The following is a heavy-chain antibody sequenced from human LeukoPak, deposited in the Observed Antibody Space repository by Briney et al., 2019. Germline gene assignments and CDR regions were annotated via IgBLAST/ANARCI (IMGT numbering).Heavy chain of an antibody. Sequence: ASVKVSCTASGYTFTSYAMNWVRQAPGQGLEWMGWINTNTGNPTYAQGFTGRFVFSLDTSVSTAYLQISSLKAEDTAVYYCARDRYTLPGSRIQLWLHYFDYWGQGTLVTVSS. V-gene: IGHV7-4-1*02. CDR1: GYTFTSYA. J-gene: IGHJ4*02. D-gene: IGHD5-18*01. CDR3: ARDRYTLPGSRIQLWLHYFDY. CDR2: INTNTGNP.